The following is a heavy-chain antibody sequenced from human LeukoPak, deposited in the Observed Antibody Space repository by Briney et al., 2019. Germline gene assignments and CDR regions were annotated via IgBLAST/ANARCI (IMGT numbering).Heavy chain of an antibody. CDR1: GGSISSYY. J-gene: IGHJ4*02. D-gene: IGHD6-6*01. Sequence: SETLSLTCTVSGGSISSYYWSWIRQPPGKGLEWIGYIYYSGSTNYNPSLKSRVTISVDTSKNQFSLKLSSVTAADTAVYYCAREDRYSSSNYWGQGTLVTVSS. CDR3: AREDRYSSSNY. V-gene: IGHV4-59*12. CDR2: IYYSGST.